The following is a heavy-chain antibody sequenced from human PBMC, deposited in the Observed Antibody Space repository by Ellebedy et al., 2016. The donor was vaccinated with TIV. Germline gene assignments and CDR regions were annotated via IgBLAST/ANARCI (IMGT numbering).Heavy chain of an antibody. D-gene: IGHD3-10*01. CDR2: IIPIFGTT. V-gene: IGHV1-69*13. Sequence: ASVKVSCKASGGTFSSYAISWVRQAPGQGLEWMGGIIPIFGTTNYAQKFQGRVTITADESTSTAYMELSRLRSDDTAVYYCARDLKSLLWFGELLSLPDYWGQGTLVTVSS. CDR1: GGTFSSYA. CDR3: ARDLKSLLWFGELLSLPDY. J-gene: IGHJ4*02.